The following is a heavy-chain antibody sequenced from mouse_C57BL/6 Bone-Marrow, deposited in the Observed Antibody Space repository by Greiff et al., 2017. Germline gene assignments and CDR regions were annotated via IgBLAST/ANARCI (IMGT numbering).Heavy chain of an antibody. D-gene: IGHD2-2*01. Sequence: VQLQQSGAELVRPGASVKLSCTASGFNIKDDYMHWVKQRPEQGLEWIGWIDPENGDTEYASKFQGKATITADTSSNTAYLQLSSLTSEDTAVYYCTRMVTNYYAMDYWGQGTSVTVSS. CDR1: GFNIKDDY. J-gene: IGHJ4*01. CDR3: TRMVTNYYAMDY. CDR2: IDPENGDT. V-gene: IGHV14-4*01.